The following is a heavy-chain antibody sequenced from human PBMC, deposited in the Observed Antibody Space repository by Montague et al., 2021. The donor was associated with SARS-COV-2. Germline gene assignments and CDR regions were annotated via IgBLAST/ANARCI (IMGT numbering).Heavy chain of an antibody. CDR2: ISHSGSA. J-gene: IGHJ4*02. CDR1: GGSFGDYK. Sequence: SETLSLTCAVSGGSFGDYKWTWFRQSPGKGLVWFVQISHSGSANYNPPSNSRVTISVDTAKNQFSLKLTSVNAAATAVYYCTRGAPGYWGQGTLVTVSS. V-gene: IGHV4-34*01. CDR3: TRGAPGY.